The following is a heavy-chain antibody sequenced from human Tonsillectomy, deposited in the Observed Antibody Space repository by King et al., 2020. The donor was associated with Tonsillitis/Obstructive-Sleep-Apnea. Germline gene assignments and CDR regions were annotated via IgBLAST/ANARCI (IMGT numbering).Heavy chain of an antibody. CDR3: AIDAGPRSSGWSLDAFDI. CDR2: ISWNSGSI. Sequence: VQLVESGGGLVQPGRSLRLSCAASGFTFDDYAMHWVRQAPGKGLEWVSGISWNSGSIGYADSVKGRFTISRDNAKNSLYLQMNSLRAEGTALYYCAIDAGPRSSGWSLDAFDIWGQGTMVTVSS. D-gene: IGHD6-19*01. CDR1: GFTFDDYA. V-gene: IGHV3-9*01. J-gene: IGHJ3*02.